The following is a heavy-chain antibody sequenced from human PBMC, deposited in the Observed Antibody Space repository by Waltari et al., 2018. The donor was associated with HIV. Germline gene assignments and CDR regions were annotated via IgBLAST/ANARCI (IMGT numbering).Heavy chain of an antibody. J-gene: IGHJ6*02. Sequence: EVQLVESGGNWTRPGGSRRLSWGGSGFIVRDNYMSWVCQAPGKGPEWVSVLYSNGNTLYGGSVKGRFTIFRDNSKNTLYLQMNTLRVDDTAVYYCARMQRFYGSEQSRYFYFGMDVWGQGTTVTVSS. V-gene: IGHV3-53*01. CDR3: ARMQRFYGSEQSRYFYFGMDV. CDR1: GFIVRDNY. D-gene: IGHD3-16*02. CDR2: LYSNGNT.